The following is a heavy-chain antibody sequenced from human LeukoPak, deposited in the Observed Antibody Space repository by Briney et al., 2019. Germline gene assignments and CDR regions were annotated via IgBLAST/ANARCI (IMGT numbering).Heavy chain of an antibody. CDR1: GGSISSGSYY. D-gene: IGHD1-26*01. Sequence: PSETLSLTCTVSGGSISSGSYYWSWIRQPAGKGLEWIGRIYTSGSTNCNPSLKSRVTISVDTSKNQFSLKLSSVTAADTAVYYCARGVGAFDYWGQGALVTVSS. J-gene: IGHJ4*02. CDR3: ARGVGAFDY. CDR2: IYTSGST. V-gene: IGHV4-61*02.